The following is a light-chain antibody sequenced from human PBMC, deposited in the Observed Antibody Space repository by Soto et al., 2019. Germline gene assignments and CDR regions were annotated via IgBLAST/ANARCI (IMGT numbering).Light chain of an antibody. CDR2: DVD. J-gene: IGLJ2*01. Sequence: QSVLTQPRSVSGSPGQSVTISCTGTSSDVGRYNYVSWYQQHPGKAPKLMIYDVDKRPSGVPDRFSGFKSGDTASLTISGLQAEDEADYYCCSYAGTYSVIFGGGTKLTVL. CDR3: CSYAGTYSVI. CDR1: SSDVGRYNY. V-gene: IGLV2-11*01.